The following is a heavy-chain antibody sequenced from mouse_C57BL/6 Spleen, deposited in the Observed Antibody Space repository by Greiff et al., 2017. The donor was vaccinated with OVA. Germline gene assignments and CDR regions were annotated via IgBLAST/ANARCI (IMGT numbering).Heavy chain of an antibody. CDR3: ARYAPDGYYGYFDV. CDR1: GFTFTYYY. D-gene: IGHD2-3*01. J-gene: IGHJ1*03. V-gene: IGHV7-3*01. CDR2: IRNKANGYTT. Sequence: EVKLMESGGGLVQPGGSLSLSCAASGFTFTYYYMSWVRQPPGKALEWLGFIRNKANGYTTEYSASVKGRFTISRDNSQSILYLQMNALRAEDSATYYCARYAPDGYYGYFDVWGTGTTVTVSS.